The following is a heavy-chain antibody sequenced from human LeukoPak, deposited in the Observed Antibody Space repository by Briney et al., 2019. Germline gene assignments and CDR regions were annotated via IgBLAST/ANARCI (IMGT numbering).Heavy chain of an antibody. J-gene: IGHJ4*02. CDR2: IDWYDDK. CDR3: ARIRTYYDILTGYYAWGSFDY. D-gene: IGHD3-9*01. CDR1: GFSLSTSGMC. V-gene: IGHV2-70*11. Sequence: SGPALVKPKQTLTLTCTLSGFSLSTSGMCVSWIRQPPGKALEWLGRIDWYDDKYYRTSLKTRLTISKDTSKNQVVLTMTNMDPVDTATYNCARIRTYYDILTGYYAWGSFDYWGQGTLVTVSS.